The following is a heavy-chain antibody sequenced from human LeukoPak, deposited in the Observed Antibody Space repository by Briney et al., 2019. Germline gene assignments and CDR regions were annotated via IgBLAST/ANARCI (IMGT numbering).Heavy chain of an antibody. V-gene: IGHV1-69*13. D-gene: IGHD5-18*01. Sequence: SVKVSCKASGGTFSSYAISWVRQAPGQGREWMGGIIPIFGTANYAQKFRGRVTITADESTSTAYVELSSLRSEDTAVYYCARDVGFSYVFDYWGQGTLVTVSS. CDR3: ARDVGFSYVFDY. CDR1: GGTFSSYA. CDR2: IIPIFGTA. J-gene: IGHJ4*02.